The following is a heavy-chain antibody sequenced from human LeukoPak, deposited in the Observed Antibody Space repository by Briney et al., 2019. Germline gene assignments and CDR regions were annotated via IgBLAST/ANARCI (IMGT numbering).Heavy chain of an antibody. CDR3: ARAGYSSGWYYFDY. CDR2: SKNDGRST. V-gene: IGHV3-74*01. Sequence: GGSLRLSCAASGFIFSTYGMHWVRQAPGKGLVRVSRSKNDGRSTSYADSVKGRFTISRDSAKNTLFLQMDSLRAEDTAVYYCARAGYSSGWYYFDYWGQGTLVTVSS. J-gene: IGHJ4*02. D-gene: IGHD6-19*01. CDR1: GFIFSTYG.